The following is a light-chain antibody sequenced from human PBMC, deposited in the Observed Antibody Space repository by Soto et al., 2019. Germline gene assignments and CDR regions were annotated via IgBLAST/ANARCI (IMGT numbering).Light chain of an antibody. Sequence: QSVLTQPASVSGSLGQSITISCSGTSSDVGAYNYVSWYQQYPSKAPKLMIYHVTDRPSGVSNRFSGSKSGNTASLTISGLQAEDEADYYCCSYTTSNTFVFGTGTKVTVL. CDR1: SSDVGAYNY. CDR2: HVT. CDR3: CSYTTSNTFV. J-gene: IGLJ1*01. V-gene: IGLV2-14*01.